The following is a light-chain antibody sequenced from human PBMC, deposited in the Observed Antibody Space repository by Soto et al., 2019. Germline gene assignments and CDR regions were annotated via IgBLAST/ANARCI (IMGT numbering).Light chain of an antibody. CDR3: QQYNQWPLT. CDR2: GVS. J-gene: IGKJ4*01. V-gene: IGKV3-15*01. CDR1: QSVSSD. Sequence: EIVMTQSPATLSVSPRERATLSCRASQSVSSDLAWYQQRPGQAPRLLIYGVSTKATGIPARFSGGGSGTDFTLTISSLQSEDFAVYYCQQYNQWPLTFGGGTQVEIK.